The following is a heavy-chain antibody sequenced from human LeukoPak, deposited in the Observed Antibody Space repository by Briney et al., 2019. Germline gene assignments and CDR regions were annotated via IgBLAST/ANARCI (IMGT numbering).Heavy chain of an antibody. V-gene: IGHV3-21*01. CDR2: ISSSSTYI. Sequence: PGGSLRLSCAASGFTFSSYSMHWVRQAPGKGLEWVSSISSSSTYIYYGDSVRGRFTISRDNSKNTLYLQMNSLRAEDTAVYYCARDKSSVLRFLEWLYAFDIWGQGTMVTVSS. J-gene: IGHJ3*02. D-gene: IGHD3-3*01. CDR3: ARDKSSVLRFLEWLYAFDI. CDR1: GFTFSSYS.